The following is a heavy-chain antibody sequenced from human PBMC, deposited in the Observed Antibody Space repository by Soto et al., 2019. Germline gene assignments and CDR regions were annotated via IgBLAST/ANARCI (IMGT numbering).Heavy chain of an antibody. Sequence: EVQLVESGGGLVQPGGSLRLSCAASGFTLSSYWMHWVRQAPGKGLVWVSRINSDGSSTSYADSVKDRFTISRDNAKNTLYLQMNSLRAEDTAVYYCTSGPPMYCSSSSCYASPFDYWGQGTLVTVSS. CDR2: INSDGSST. CDR1: GFTLSSYW. V-gene: IGHV3-74*01. CDR3: TSGPPMYCSSSSCYASPFDY. D-gene: IGHD2-2*01. J-gene: IGHJ4*02.